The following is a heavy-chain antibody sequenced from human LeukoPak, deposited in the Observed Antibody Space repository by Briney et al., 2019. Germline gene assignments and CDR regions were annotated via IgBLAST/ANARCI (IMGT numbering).Heavy chain of an antibody. V-gene: IGHV3-23*01. CDR2: ISGSGGAA. J-gene: IGHJ4*02. D-gene: IGHD5-24*01. Sequence: GGSLRLSCAASGFTFSSYVMSWVRRAPGKGLEWVSAISGSGGAAYYAGSVTGRFTISRDNSKNILYLQMNSLRAEDTAVYYCAKEMATLWGQGTLVTVSS. CDR3: AKEMATL. CDR1: GFTFSSYV.